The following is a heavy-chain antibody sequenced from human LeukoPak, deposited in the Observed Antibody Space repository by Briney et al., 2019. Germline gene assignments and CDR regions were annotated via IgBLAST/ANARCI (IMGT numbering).Heavy chain of an antibody. CDR1: GYTFTSYY. CDR2: INPSGGST. D-gene: IGHD1-26*01. Sequence: ASVKVSFKAAGYTFTSYYMHWVRQSPGQGLKWRAIINPSGGSTSYAQKFQCRVTMTRDMSTSTVYMELSSLRSEDTAVYYCALIVGATPVDYWGQGTLVTVSS. V-gene: IGHV1-46*01. CDR3: ALIVGATPVDY. J-gene: IGHJ4*02.